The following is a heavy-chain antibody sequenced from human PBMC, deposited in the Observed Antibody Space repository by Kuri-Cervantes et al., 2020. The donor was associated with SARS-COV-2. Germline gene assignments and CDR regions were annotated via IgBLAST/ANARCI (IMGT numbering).Heavy chain of an antibody. CDR2: INHSGST. CDR1: GGSFSGYY. J-gene: IGHJ4*02. D-gene: IGHD6-19*01. CDR3: AKVSKSSVSDF. V-gene: IGHV4-34*01. Sequence: SETLSLTCAVYGGSFSGYYWSWIRQPPGKGLEWIGEINHSGSTNYNPSLKSRVTISVDTSKNQFSLKLSSVTAADTAVYYCAKVSKSSVSDFWGQGTLVTDSS.